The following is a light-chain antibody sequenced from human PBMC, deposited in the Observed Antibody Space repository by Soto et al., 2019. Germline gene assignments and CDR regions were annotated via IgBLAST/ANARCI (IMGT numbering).Light chain of an antibody. V-gene: IGLV1-51*02. CDR1: SSNIGNNY. CDR3: GTWDSSLSAVV. CDR2: VNN. J-gene: IGLJ2*01. Sequence: QAVVTQPPSVSAAPGQKVTISCSGSSSNIGNNYVSWYQQLPGTAPKLLIYVNNKRPSGIPDRFSGSKSGTSATLGITGLQTGDEADYYCGTWDSSLSAVVFGGGTKLTVL.